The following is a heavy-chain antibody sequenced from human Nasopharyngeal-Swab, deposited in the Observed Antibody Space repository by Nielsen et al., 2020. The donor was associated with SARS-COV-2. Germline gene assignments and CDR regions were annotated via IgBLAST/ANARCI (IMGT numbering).Heavy chain of an antibody. CDR3: ASFDILTGYLDY. Sequence: LKISCAASGFTFDDYGMSWVRQAPGKGLEWVSGINWNGGSTGYADSVKGRFTISRDNAKNSLYLQMNSLRAEDTALYHCASFDILTGYLDYWGQGTLVTVSS. CDR1: GFTFDDYG. D-gene: IGHD3-9*01. V-gene: IGHV3-20*01. J-gene: IGHJ4*02. CDR2: INWNGGST.